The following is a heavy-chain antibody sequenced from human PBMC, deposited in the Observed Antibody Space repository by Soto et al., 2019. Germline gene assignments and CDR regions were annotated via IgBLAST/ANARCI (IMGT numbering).Heavy chain of an antibody. V-gene: IGHV4-30-4*01. Sequence: PSETLSLTCTVSGGSISSGDYYWSWIRQPPGKGLEWIGYIYYSGSTYYNPSLKSRVTISVDTSKNQFSLKLSSVTAADTAVYYCARYMTTVTTRYFDYWGQGTLVTVS. J-gene: IGHJ4*02. CDR3: ARYMTTVTTRYFDY. CDR2: IYYSGST. CDR1: GGSISSGDYY. D-gene: IGHD4-4*01.